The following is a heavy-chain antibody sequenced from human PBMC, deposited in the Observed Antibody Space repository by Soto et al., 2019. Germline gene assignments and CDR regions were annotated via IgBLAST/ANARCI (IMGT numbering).Heavy chain of an antibody. V-gene: IGHV3-7*01. CDR1: GVTCSDSW. Sequence: VGPLSLSCRAAGVTCSDSWMTWVRQAPGKGLEWVARIKPDESEKKYADSVKGRFSISRDNAKNSMYLQMDSLRGEDTAVYYCVRGGSNYASWGQGTLVTVSS. D-gene: IGHD4-4*01. CDR2: IKPDESEK. J-gene: IGHJ5*02. CDR3: VRGGSNYAS.